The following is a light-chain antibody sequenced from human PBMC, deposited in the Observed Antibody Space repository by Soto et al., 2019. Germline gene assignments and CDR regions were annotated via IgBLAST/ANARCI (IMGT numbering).Light chain of an antibody. J-gene: IGLJ2*01. CDR1: SSDVGSYNL. Sequence: QSALTQPASVSGSPGQSITISCTGTSSDVGSYNLVSWYQQHPGKAPKLMIYEGSKRPSGVSNRFSGSKSGNTASLTISGLQAEDEADYYCSAYTSIKEVFGGGTKLTVL. V-gene: IGLV2-14*02. CDR3: SAYTSIKEV. CDR2: EGS.